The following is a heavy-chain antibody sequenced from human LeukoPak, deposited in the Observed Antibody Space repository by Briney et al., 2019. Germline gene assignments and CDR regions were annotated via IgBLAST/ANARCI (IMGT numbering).Heavy chain of an antibody. CDR2: ITGSGGNS. CDR1: GFIFSNYA. CDR3: AKKSLWSGPFDY. V-gene: IGHV3-23*01. D-gene: IGHD3-3*01. J-gene: IGHJ4*02. Sequence: GGSLRLSCKASGFIFSNYAMSWVRQAPGKGLEWVSIITGSGGNSYYTDSVKGRFTLSRDNSKNTLFLQMNSLRAEDTAVYFCAKKSLWSGPFDYWGQGTLVTVSS.